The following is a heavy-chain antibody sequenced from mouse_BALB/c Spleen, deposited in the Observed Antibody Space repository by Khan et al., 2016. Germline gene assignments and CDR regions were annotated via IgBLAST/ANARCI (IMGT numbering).Heavy chain of an antibody. Sequence: VQLQQSGPGLVKPSQSLSLTCTVTGYSITSDYAWNWIRQFPGNKLEWMGYISYSGSTSYNPSLKSRISITRDTSKNQFFLQLNSVTTEDTATYYCERDYYYGSSFDYWGQGTTLTVSS. CDR1: GYSITSDYA. J-gene: IGHJ2*01. CDR2: ISYSGST. V-gene: IGHV3-2*02. CDR3: ERDYYYGSSFDY. D-gene: IGHD1-1*01.